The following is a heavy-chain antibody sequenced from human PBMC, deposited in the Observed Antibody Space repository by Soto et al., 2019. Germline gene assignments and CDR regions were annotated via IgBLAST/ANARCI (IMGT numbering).Heavy chain of an antibody. D-gene: IGHD5-12*01. J-gene: IGHJ6*02. CDR1: GFTFSSYG. CDR2: IWYDGSNK. Sequence: HPGGSLRLSCAASGFTFSSYGMHWVRQAPGKGLEWVAVIWYDGSNKYYADSVKGRFTISRDNSKNTLYLQMNSLRAEDTAVYYCARDFVRVAKIIYNGKANYYYGMDVWGQGTTATVSS. CDR3: ARDFVRVAKIIYNGKANYYYGMDV. V-gene: IGHV3-33*01.